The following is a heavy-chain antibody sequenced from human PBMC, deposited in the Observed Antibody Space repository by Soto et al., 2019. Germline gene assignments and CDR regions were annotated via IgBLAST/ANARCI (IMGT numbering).Heavy chain of an antibody. V-gene: IGHV1-46*01. CDR2: INPSGGST. D-gene: IGHD3-22*01. Sequence: ASVKVSCKASGYTFTSYYIHWVRQAPGQGLEWMGIINPSGGSTSYAQKFQGRVTMTRDTSTSTVYMELSSLRSEDTAVYYCARDGALDYYDSSGLTQNWGQGTLVTVSS. CDR1: GYTFTSYY. CDR3: ARDGALDYYDSSGLTQN. J-gene: IGHJ4*02.